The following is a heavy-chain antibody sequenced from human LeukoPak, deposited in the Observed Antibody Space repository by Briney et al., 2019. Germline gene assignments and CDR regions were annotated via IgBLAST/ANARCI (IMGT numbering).Heavy chain of an antibody. Sequence: GGSLRLSCAASGFTFSSYEMNWVRQAPGKGLEWVSVIYSGGSTYYADSVKGRFTISRDNSKNTLYLQMNSLRAEDTAVYYCARGGPAAGRFDYWGQGTLVTVSS. CDR3: ARGGPAAGRFDY. D-gene: IGHD6-13*01. V-gene: IGHV3-66*01. J-gene: IGHJ4*02. CDR2: IYSGGST. CDR1: GFTFSSYE.